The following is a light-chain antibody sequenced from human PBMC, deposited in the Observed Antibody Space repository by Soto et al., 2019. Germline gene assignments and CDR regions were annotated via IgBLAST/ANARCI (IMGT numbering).Light chain of an antibody. V-gene: IGKV3-15*01. CDR3: QQYSDWPLT. CDR1: QSVSSN. J-gene: IGKJ4*01. Sequence: EIVMTQSPATLSVSPGERATLSCRASQSVSSNLAWYQQKPGQAPRLLIYGASTRATGIPARFSGSGSGTEFTLTLSSLQSEDFAVYYCQQYSDWPLTFGGGTKVDIQ. CDR2: GAS.